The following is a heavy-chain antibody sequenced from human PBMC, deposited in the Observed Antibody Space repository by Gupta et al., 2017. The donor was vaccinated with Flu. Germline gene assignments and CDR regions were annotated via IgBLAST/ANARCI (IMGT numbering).Heavy chain of an antibody. CDR3: ASLPYRSETMVYAPTDRNYYYYGMDV. J-gene: IGHJ6*02. D-gene: IGHD2-8*01. CDR2: INHSGST. Sequence: QVQLQQWGAGRLKPSETLSLTCAVYGGSFSGYYWSWIRQPPGKGLEWIGEINHSGSTNYNPSLKSRVTISVDTSKNQFSLKLSSVTAADTAVYYCASLPYRSETMVYAPTDRNYYYYGMDVWGQGTTVTVSS. CDR1: GGSFSGYY. V-gene: IGHV4-34*01.